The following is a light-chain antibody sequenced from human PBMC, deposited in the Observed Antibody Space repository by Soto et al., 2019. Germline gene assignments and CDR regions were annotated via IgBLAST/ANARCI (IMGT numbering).Light chain of an antibody. V-gene: IGKV2-28*01. CDR1: QSLLHSNGYNY. CDR3: IQALQTPT. J-gene: IGKJ1*01. Sequence: DIVMTQSPLSLPVTPGEPASISCRSSQSLLHSNGYNYLDWYLQKPGQSPQLLIYLGSNRASGVPDRFSGSGSGTDVTLKISRVEAEDVGVYYCIQALQTPTFGQGTKVEIK. CDR2: LGS.